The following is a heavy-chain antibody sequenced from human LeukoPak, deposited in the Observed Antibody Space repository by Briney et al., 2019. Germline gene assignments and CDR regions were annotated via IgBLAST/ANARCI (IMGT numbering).Heavy chain of an antibody. CDR3: AKGNIAARQDIMDV. CDR1: GFTFSSYA. CDR2: ISGSGGST. D-gene: IGHD6-6*01. V-gene: IGHV3-23*01. J-gene: IGHJ6*02. Sequence: PGGSLRLSCAASGFTFSSYAMSWVRQAPGKGLEWVSLISGSGGSTYYEDSVKGRFTISRDNSKNTLYLQMNSLRVEDTAVYYCAKGNIAARQDIMDVWGQGTTVTVSS.